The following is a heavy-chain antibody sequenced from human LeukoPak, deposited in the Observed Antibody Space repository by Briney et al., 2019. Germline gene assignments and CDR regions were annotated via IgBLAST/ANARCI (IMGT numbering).Heavy chain of an antibody. D-gene: IGHD3-10*01. J-gene: IGHJ4*02. CDR1: GGTFSSYA. CDR3: ARGRGGYYGSVPPFDY. V-gene: IGHV1-69*01. Sequence: SVKVSCKASGGTFSSYATSWVRQAPGQGLEWMGGIIPIFGTANYAQKFQGRVTITADESTSTAYMELSSLRSEDTAVYYCARGRGGYYGSVPPFDYWGQGTLVTVSS. CDR2: IIPIFGTA.